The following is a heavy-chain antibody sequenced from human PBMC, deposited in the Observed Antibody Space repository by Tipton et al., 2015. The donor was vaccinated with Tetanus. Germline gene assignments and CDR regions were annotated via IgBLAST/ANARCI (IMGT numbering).Heavy chain of an antibody. V-gene: IGHV3-73*01. CDR2: IRTKTNSYAT. Sequence: SLRLSCAASGFSFGGSAIHWVRQASGKGLEWVGRIRTKTNSYATEYAASVKGRFTIARDDSKTTAYLHMNSLTIEDAAVYYCARFSGWYLRSSAFDIWGQGTMVTVSS. CDR1: GFSFGGSA. D-gene: IGHD6-19*01. J-gene: IGHJ3*02. CDR3: ARFSGWYLRSSAFDI.